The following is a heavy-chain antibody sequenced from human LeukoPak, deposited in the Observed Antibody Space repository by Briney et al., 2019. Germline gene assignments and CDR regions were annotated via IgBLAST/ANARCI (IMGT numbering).Heavy chain of an antibody. J-gene: IGHJ4*02. CDR3: ARGDLGELSPPLRY. CDR2: IIPIFGTA. D-gene: IGHD3-16*02. CDR1: GGTFSSYA. V-gene: IGHV1-69*13. Sequence: SVTVSCTASGGTFSSYAISWVRQAPGQGLEWMGGIIPIFGTANYAQKFQGRVTITADESTSTAYMELSSLRSEDTAVYYCARGDLGELSPPLRYWGQGTLVTVSS.